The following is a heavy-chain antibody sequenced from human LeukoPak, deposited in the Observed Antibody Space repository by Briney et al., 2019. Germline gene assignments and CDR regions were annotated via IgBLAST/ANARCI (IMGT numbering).Heavy chain of an antibody. V-gene: IGHV4-39*07. CDR2: IYYSGST. J-gene: IGHJ4*02. Sequence: SETLSLTCTVSGGSISSSSYYWGWIRQPPGKGLEWIGSIYYSGSTYYNPSLKSRVTMSVDTSKNQFSLKLSSVTAADTAVYYCARNGGSYSFDYWGQGTLVTVSS. D-gene: IGHD1-26*01. CDR3: ARNGGSYSFDY. CDR1: GGSISSSSYY.